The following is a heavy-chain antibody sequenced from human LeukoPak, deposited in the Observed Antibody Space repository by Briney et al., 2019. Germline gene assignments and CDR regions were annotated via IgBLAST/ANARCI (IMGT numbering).Heavy chain of an antibody. CDR3: AGDGGYCSGGSCYPRLRLAY. CDR1: GYTFTSYY. V-gene: IGHV1-46*01. D-gene: IGHD2-15*01. Sequence: ASVKVSCKASGYTFTSYYMHWVRQAPGQGLEWMGIINPSGGSTSYAQKFQGRVTMTRDTSTSTVYMELSSLRSEDTAVYYCAGDGGYCSGGSCYPRLRLAYWGQGTLVTVSS. CDR2: INPSGGST. J-gene: IGHJ4*02.